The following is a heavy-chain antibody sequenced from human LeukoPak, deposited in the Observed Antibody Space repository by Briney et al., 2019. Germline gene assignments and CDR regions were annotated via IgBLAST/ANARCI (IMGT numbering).Heavy chain of an antibody. CDR3: ARVSWSPGTSYYYMDV. V-gene: IGHV4-59*01. CDR2: IHYSGST. CDR1: GGSISSYY. D-gene: IGHD1-1*01. Sequence: PSETLSLTCTVSGGSISSYYWSWIRQPAGKGLVWIGYIHYSGSTNYNPSLKSRVTISVDTSKNQFSLKLSSVTAADTAVYYCARVSWSPGTSYYYMDVWGKGTTVTVSS. J-gene: IGHJ6*03.